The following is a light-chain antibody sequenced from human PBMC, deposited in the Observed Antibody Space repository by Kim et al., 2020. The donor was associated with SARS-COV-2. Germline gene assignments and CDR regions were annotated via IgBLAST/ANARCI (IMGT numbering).Light chain of an antibody. V-gene: IGKV1-5*03. CDR2: KTS. J-gene: IGKJ1*01. CDR1: QSVSNR. Sequence: SGEDRATITCRASQSVSNRLAWYQQKPGIAPRRLIYKTSSLESGVPSRFSGSGSGTEFTLTISSLQSDDFATYYCKHYSTYSKTFGQGTKVDSK. CDR3: KHYSTYSKT.